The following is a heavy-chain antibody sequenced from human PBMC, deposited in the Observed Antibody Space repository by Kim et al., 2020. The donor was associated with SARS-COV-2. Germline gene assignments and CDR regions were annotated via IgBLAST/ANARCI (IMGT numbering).Heavy chain of an antibody. V-gene: IGHV3-23*01. J-gene: IGHJ4*02. CDR1: GFTFSSYA. D-gene: IGHD2-8*01. CDR3: AKVEGPPDIVLMVYAIN. CDR2: ISGSGGST. Sequence: GGSLRLSCAASGFTFSSYAMSWVRQAPGKGLEWVSAISGSGGSTYYAASVKGRFTISRDNSKNTLYLQMNSLRAEDTAVYYCAKVEGPPDIVLMVYAINWGQGTLVTVSS.